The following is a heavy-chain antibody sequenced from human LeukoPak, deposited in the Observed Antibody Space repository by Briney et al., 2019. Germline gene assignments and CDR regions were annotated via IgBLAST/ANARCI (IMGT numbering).Heavy chain of an antibody. CDR1: GYTFTSYD. V-gene: IGHV1-18*01. J-gene: IGHJ4*02. D-gene: IGHD6-19*01. CDR3: SRAHSYSSGWSGYSDY. CDR2: ISAYNGNT. Sequence: ASVKVSCKASGYTFTSYDISWVRQAPGQGLEWMGWISAYNGNTNYAQKLQGRVTMTTDTSTSTAYMELRSLRSDDTAVYYCSRAHSYSSGWSGYSDYWGQGTLVTVSS.